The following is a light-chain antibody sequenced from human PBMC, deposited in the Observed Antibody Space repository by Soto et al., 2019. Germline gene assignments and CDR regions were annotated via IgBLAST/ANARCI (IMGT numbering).Light chain of an antibody. J-gene: IGLJ3*02. CDR3: CFYTNSNTGV. CDR1: TIDVGLYEH. Sequence: QSVLTQPPSVSGSPGQSVSISCTGTTIDVGLYEHVAWYRPIPGTAPKLLIYEVSHRPAEVPDRFSGSKSGNAASLTISRLQTDDEADYCCCFYTNSNTGVFGGGTKVTVL. V-gene: IGLV2-18*01. CDR2: EVS.